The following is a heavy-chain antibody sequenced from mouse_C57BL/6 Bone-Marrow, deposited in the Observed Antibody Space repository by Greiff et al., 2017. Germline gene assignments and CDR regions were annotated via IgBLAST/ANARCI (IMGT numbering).Heavy chain of an antibody. Sequence: VKQRPEQGLEWIGRIDPANGNTKYAPKFQGKATITADTSSNTAYLQLSSLTSEDTAIYYCACHLLGVDYWGQGTTLTVSS. CDR3: ACHLLGVDY. D-gene: IGHD2-1*01. J-gene: IGHJ2*01. CDR2: IDPANGNT. V-gene: IGHV14-3*01.